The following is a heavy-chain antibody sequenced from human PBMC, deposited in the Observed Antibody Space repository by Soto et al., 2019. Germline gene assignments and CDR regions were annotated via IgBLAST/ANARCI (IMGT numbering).Heavy chain of an antibody. J-gene: IGHJ3*02. D-gene: IGHD4-17*01. V-gene: IGHV4-34*02. CDR1: GGSFSGYY. Sequence: QVQLQQWGAGLLKPSGTLSLTCAVYGGSFSGYYWNWIRQSPGKGLEWIGKINHSGSTNYNPSLKSRVTISVDTSKNLFSLRLSSVTAADTAVYYCARAYDYRDPRDALDTWGQGTMVIVSS. CDR3: ARAYDYRDPRDALDT. CDR2: INHSGST.